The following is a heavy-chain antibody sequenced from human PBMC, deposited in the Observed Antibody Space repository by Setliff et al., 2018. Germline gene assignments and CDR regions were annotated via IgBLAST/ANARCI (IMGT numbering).Heavy chain of an antibody. CDR1: GLTFGTTS. D-gene: IGHD3-22*01. V-gene: IGHV3-21*04. J-gene: IGHJ3*01. Sequence: GGSLRLSCAASGLTFGTTSMNWVRQAPGKGLEWVSSISSSSSYIYYADSVKGRFTISRDNAKNSLYLQMNSLGAEDTALYYCARAHRFFSDTSGYFYDQGRSAFDVWGQGTMVTVSS. CDR2: ISSSSSYI. CDR3: ARAHRFFSDTSGYFYDQGRSAFDV.